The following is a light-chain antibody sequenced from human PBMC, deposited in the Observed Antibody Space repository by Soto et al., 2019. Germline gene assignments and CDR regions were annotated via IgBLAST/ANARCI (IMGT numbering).Light chain of an antibody. CDR1: QSIRNY. CDR3: QQRYKWPS. J-gene: IGKJ3*01. CDR2: DAS. Sequence: TVLTQSPVTLSLSPGERATLSCRASQSIRNYLAWYQQKPGQAPRLLIYDASKRATGIPARFSGSGSGTYFTLTINSLEPEDFAVYYCQQRYKWPSFGPGTKVDIK. V-gene: IGKV3-11*01.